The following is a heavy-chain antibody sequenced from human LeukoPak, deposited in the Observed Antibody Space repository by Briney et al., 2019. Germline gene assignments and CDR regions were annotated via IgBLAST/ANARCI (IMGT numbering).Heavy chain of an antibody. CDR3: AHRELTTPFDP. CDR2: IYFEDDT. J-gene: IGHJ5*02. Sequence: SGPTLVNPTQTLTLTCTFSGFSFSTSGVGLGWIRQPPGKALEWLALIYFEDDTCYRQSLNSRLTITKDTSTNKVVLTMTTMDPVDKATYYCAHRELTTPFDPWGQGTLVTVSS. V-gene: IGHV2-5*02. CDR1: GFSFSTSGVG. D-gene: IGHD1-1*01.